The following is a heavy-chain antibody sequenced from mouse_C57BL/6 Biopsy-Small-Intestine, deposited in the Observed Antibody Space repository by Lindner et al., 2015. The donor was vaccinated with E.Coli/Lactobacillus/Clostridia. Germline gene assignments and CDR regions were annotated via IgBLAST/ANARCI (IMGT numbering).Heavy chain of an antibody. CDR2: INPNRGGT. CDR1: AYTSTGDY. D-gene: IGHD2-4*01. Sequence: SVKVSCKASAYTSTGDYIHWVRQPPGQGLEWLGRINPNRGGTDYAQKFQGRVTLTRDTSISTVYMELSSLTFDDTAVYHCAREMDYNTLTGYYKNSFDIWGQGTMVTVSS. V-gene: IGHV1S55*01. J-gene: IGHJ3*01. CDR3: AREMDYNTLTGYYKNSFDI.